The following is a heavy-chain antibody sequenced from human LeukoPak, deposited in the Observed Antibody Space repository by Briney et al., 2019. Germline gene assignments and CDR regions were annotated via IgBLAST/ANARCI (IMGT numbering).Heavy chain of an antibody. CDR3: ARELLWSSFDY. J-gene: IGHJ4*02. D-gene: IGHD3-10*01. CDR2: ISSSGSTI. CDR1: GFTFSDYY. V-gene: IGHV3-11*04. Sequence: GSLRLSCAASGFTFSDYYMSWIRQAPGKGLEWVSYISSSGSTIYYADSVKGRFTISRDNSKNTLYLQMNSLRAEDTAVYYCARELLWSSFDYWGQGTLVTVSS.